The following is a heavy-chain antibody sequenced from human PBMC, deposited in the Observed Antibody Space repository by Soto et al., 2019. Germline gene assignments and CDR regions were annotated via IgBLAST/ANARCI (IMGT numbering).Heavy chain of an antibody. CDR3: ARDSLNPT. D-gene: IGHD4-17*01. Sequence: PSETLSLTCTVSGGSISSGDYYWRWIRQPPGKCLEWIGYIYYSGSTYYNPSLKSRVTIXXXTXXXXXSLXLXXVTXADTAVYYCARDSLNPTWGQGTLVTVSS. CDR2: IYYSGST. J-gene: IGHJ4*02. V-gene: IGHV4-30-4*01. CDR1: GGSISSGDYY.